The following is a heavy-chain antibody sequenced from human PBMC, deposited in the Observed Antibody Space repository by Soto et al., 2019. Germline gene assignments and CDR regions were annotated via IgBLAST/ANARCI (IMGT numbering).Heavy chain of an antibody. CDR2: ISYDGSNK. CDR3: ARGPTGTTPPLPHDY. Sequence: QVQLVESGGGVLQPGRSLRLSCAASGFTFSSYAMHWVRQAPGTGLEWVAVISYDGSNKYYADSVTGRFTISRDNSKNTLYLQMNSLRADDTAVYYCARGPTGTTPPLPHDYWGQGTLVTVSS. CDR1: GFTFSSYA. V-gene: IGHV3-30-3*01. D-gene: IGHD1-1*01. J-gene: IGHJ4*02.